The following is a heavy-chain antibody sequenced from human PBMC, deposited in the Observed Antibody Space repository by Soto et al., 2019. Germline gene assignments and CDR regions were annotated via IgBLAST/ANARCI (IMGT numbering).Heavy chain of an antibody. CDR1: GGYSGDLC. CDR3: PRADYYRAGSYYSDY. V-gene: IGHV4-59*11. CDR2: IYYSGST. D-gene: IGHD3-10*01. J-gene: IGHJ4*02. Sequence: SVSGGYSGDLCWRRIRKKTGKGLAWIGYIYYSGSTNYNPSLKSRVTISVDTSKHQFPLKLSSVTAADTAVYYCPRADYYRAGSYYSDYWGQRTLVTVSS.